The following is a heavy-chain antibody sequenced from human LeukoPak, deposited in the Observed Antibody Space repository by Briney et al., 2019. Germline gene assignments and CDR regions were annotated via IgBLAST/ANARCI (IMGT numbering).Heavy chain of an antibody. CDR2: ISWNSGSI. D-gene: IGHD6-6*01. Sequence: RSGGSLRLSCAASGFTSSSYSMNWVRQAPGKGLEWVSGISWNSGSIGYADSVKGRFTISRDNAKNSLYLQMDSLRAEDTALYYCAKGTGNWQQLVQGAFDYWGQGTLVTVSS. CDR1: GFTSSSYS. CDR3: AKGTGNWQQLVQGAFDY. V-gene: IGHV3-9*02. J-gene: IGHJ4*02.